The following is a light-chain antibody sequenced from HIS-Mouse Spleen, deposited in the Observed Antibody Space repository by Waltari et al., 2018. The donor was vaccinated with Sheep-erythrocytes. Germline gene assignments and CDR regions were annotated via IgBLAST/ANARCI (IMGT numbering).Light chain of an antibody. CDR1: ALPKKY. CDR3: YSTDSSGNHRV. CDR2: EDS. Sequence: SYELTQPPSVSVSPGQTARITCSGDALPKKYAYWYQQKSGQAPVLVISEDSKRPSGIPEGFSGASSGTMATFTISGAQVEDEADYYCYSTDSSGNHRVFGGGTKLTVL. J-gene: IGLJ2*01. V-gene: IGLV3-10*01.